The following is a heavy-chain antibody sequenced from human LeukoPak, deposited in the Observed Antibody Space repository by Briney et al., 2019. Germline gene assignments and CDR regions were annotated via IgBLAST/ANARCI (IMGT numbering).Heavy chain of an antibody. V-gene: IGHV3-48*01. Sequence: GGSLRLSCAASGFTFSSYSMNWVRQAPGKGLEWVSYISSTSGTIYYADSVKGRFTISRDNAKNSLYPQMNSLRAEDTAVYYCTRELTTVTTPSGYWGQGTLVTVSS. J-gene: IGHJ4*02. CDR2: ISSTSGTI. D-gene: IGHD4-17*01. CDR1: GFTFSSYS. CDR3: TRELTTVTTPSGY.